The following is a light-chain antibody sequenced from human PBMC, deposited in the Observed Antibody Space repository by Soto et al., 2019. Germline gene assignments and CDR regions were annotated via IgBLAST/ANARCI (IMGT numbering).Light chain of an antibody. J-gene: IGKJ3*01. Sequence: DIQMTQSPSSLSASIGDRVTISCRASQGISNYLAWYQQRPGKVPKLLIHTASTLHSGAPARFSGSGSGTDFTLTISSLQHEDVGTYFCQKYSSAPFTFGPGTKVDL. V-gene: IGKV1-27*01. CDR2: TAS. CDR3: QKYSSAPFT. CDR1: QGISNY.